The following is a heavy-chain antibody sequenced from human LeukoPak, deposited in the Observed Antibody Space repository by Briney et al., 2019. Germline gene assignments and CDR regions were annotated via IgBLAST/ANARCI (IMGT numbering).Heavy chain of an antibody. CDR1: GGSFSGYY. CDR3: ARGMARGVNGYYYYMDV. Sequence: TSETLSLTCAVYGGSFSGYYWSWIRQPPGKGLEWIGEINHSGSINYNPSLKSRVTISVDTSKNQFSLKLSSVTAADTAVYYCARGMARGVNGYYYYMDVWGKGTTVTVSS. J-gene: IGHJ6*03. CDR2: INHSGSI. V-gene: IGHV4-34*01. D-gene: IGHD3-10*01.